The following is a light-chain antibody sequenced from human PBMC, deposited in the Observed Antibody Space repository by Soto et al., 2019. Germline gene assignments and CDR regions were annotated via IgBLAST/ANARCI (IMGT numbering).Light chain of an antibody. CDR2: SNN. J-gene: IGLJ2*01. CDR3: AAWDDSLSVVV. CDR1: SSNIGSNT. V-gene: IGLV1-44*01. Sequence: QSVLTQPPSASGTPGQRVTISCSGSSSNIGSNTANWYQQLPGTAPKLLIYSNNQRPSGVPDRFSGSKSGTSASLAISGLQSEDEADYYCAAWDDSLSVVVFGGGTKLTVL.